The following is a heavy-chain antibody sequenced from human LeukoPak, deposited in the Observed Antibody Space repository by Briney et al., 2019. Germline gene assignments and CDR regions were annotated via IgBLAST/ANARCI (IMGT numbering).Heavy chain of an antibody. Sequence: SETLSLTCTVSGGSISSSSYYWGWIRQPPGKGLEWIGSIYYSGSTYYNPSLKSRVTISVDTSKNQFSLKLSSVTAADTAVYYCARHGDYLTRRQKFDYWGQGTLVTVSS. J-gene: IGHJ4*02. CDR2: IYYSGST. CDR1: GGSISSSSYY. V-gene: IGHV4-39*01. D-gene: IGHD4-17*01. CDR3: ARHGDYLTRRQKFDY.